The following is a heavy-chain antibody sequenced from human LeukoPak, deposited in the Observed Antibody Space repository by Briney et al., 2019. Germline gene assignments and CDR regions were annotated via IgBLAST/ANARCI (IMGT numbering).Heavy chain of an antibody. CDR3: ARHYSTGSSHFDY. CDR1: GGSISSSGYY. Sequence: SETLSLTCTVSGGSISSSGYYWGWIRQPPGKGLEWIGSIYYSGSTYCSPSLKSRVTISVDTSKNQFSLKLSSVTAADTAVYYCARHYSTGSSHFDYWGQGTLVTVSS. V-gene: IGHV4-39*01. J-gene: IGHJ4*02. D-gene: IGHD3-10*01. CDR2: IYYSGST.